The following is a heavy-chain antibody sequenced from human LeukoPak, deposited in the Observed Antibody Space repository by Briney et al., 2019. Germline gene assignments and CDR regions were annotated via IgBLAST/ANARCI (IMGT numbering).Heavy chain of an antibody. CDR2: ISYDGSNK. V-gene: IGHV3-30*04. J-gene: IGHJ3*02. Sequence: GGSLRLSCAASGFTFSSYAMHWVRQAPGKGLEWVAVISYDGSNKYYADSVKGRFTISRDNSKNTLYLQMNSLRAEDTAVYYCAKGPIYDILTGWRKTHNAFDIWGQGTMVTVSS. CDR1: GFTFSSYA. D-gene: IGHD3-9*01. CDR3: AKGPIYDILTGWRKTHNAFDI.